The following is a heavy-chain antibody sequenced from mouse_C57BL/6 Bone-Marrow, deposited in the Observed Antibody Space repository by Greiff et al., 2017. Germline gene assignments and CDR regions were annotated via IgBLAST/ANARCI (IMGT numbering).Heavy chain of an antibody. D-gene: IGHD1-1*01. CDR3: VRHYYGSYAMDY. J-gene: IGHJ4*01. CDR1: GFSFNTYA. CDR2: IRSKSNNYAT. V-gene: IGHV10-1*01. Sequence: DAGGGLVQPKGSLKLSCAASGFSFNTYAMNWVRQAPGKGLEWVARIRSKSNNYATYYADSVKDRFTISRDDSESMLYLQMNNLKTEDTAMYYCVRHYYGSYAMDYWGQGTSVTVSS.